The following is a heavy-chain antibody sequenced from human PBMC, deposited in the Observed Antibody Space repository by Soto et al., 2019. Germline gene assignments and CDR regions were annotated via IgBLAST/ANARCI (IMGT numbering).Heavy chain of an antibody. CDR3: AGGRIVVARSSAYNGMDV. J-gene: IGHJ6*02. V-gene: IGHV1-69*01. D-gene: IGHD6-19*01. CDR1: GGNPSNSA. Sequence: QVHLLLQSGAEVKKPGSSVKVSCKASGGNPSNSAISWVRQAPGQGFEWMGGIIPVFGIVSYAQNFQGRVTITADESTSTAYMELSSLRSEDTAVYFCAGGRIVVARSSAYNGMDVWGQGTTVTVSS. CDR2: IIPVFGIV.